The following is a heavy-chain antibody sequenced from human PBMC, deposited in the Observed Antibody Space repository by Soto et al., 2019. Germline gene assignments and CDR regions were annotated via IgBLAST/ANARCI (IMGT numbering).Heavy chain of an antibody. CDR3: AREGGRKQQLALS. V-gene: IGHV1-69*13. J-gene: IGHJ5*02. Sequence: SVKVSCKASGGTFSSYAISWVRQAPGQGLEWMGGIIPIFGTANYAQKFQGRVTITADESTSTAYMELSSLRSEDTAVYYCAREGGRKQQLALSWGQGTLVTVPS. D-gene: IGHD6-13*01. CDR2: IIPIFGTA. CDR1: GGTFSSYA.